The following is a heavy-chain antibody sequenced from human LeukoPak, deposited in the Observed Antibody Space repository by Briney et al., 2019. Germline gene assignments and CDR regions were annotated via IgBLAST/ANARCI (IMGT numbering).Heavy chain of an antibody. J-gene: IGHJ3*02. CDR3: ARVPLGYCSSTSCFGSAFDI. CDR2: IYYSGST. D-gene: IGHD2-2*01. CDR1: GGSISSGDYY. Sequence: SETLSLTCTVSGGSISSGDYYWSWIRQPPGKGLEWIGYIYYSGSTYYNPSLKSRVTISVDTSKNQFSLKLSSVTAADTSVYYCARVPLGYCSSTSCFGSAFDIWGQGTMVTVSS. V-gene: IGHV4-30-4*08.